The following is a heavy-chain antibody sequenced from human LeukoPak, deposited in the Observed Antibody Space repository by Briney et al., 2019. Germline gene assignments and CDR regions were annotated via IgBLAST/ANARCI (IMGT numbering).Heavy chain of an antibody. V-gene: IGHV3-21*01. CDR3: ARDIGLLVVAGRFGY. CDR1: GFTFSSYS. D-gene: IGHD6-19*01. J-gene: IGHJ4*02. Sequence: KPGGSLRLSCAASGFTFSSYSMNWVRQAPGKGLEWVSSISSSNSYIYNADSVKGRFTISRDNAKNSLYLQMNSLRAEDTAVYYCARDIGLLVVAGRFGYWGQGTLVTVSS. CDR2: ISSSNSYI.